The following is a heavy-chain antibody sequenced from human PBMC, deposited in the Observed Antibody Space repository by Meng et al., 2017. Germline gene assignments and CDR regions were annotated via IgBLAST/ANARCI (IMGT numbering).Heavy chain of an antibody. CDR3: ARRYYYDSSGYYFYVFGY. J-gene: IGHJ4*02. V-gene: IGHV7-4-1*02. Sequence: VQLGIGVRNPGASVKVSVKASGYTFNSYAMNWVRQALGQGLEWLGWINTNTGNPTYAKGFTGRFFFSVDTSVSTAYLQISSLRAEDTAVYYCARRYYYDSSGYYFYVFGYWGQGTLVTVSS. D-gene: IGHD3-22*01. CDR2: INTNTGNP. CDR1: GYTFNSYA.